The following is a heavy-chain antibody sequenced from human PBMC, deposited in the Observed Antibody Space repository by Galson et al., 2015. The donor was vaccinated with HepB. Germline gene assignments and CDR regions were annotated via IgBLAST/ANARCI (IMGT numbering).Heavy chain of an antibody. V-gene: IGHV1-2*02. CDR2: INPNSGGT. Sequence: SVKVSCKASGYTFTGYYMHWVRQAPGQGLEWMGWINPNSGGTNYAQKFQGRVTMTRDTSISTAYMELSRLRSDDTAVYYCARLVSDYDFWSGISPRGWFDPWGQGTLVTVSS. D-gene: IGHD3-3*01. J-gene: IGHJ5*02. CDR3: ARLVSDYDFWSGISPRGWFDP. CDR1: GYTFTGYY.